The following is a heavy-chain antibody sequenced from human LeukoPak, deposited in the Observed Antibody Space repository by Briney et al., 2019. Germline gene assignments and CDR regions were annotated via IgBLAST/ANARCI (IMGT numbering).Heavy chain of an antibody. CDR1: GGSFSGYY. V-gene: IGHV4-34*01. D-gene: IGHD3-10*01. CDR3: ARGPRGGGLDY. J-gene: IGHJ4*02. CDR2: INHSGST. Sequence: PSETLSLTCAVYGGSFSGYYWSWIRQPPGKGLEWIGEINHSGSTNYNPPLKSRVTISVDTSKNQFSLKLSSVTAADTAVYYCARGPRGGGLDYWGQGTLVTVSS.